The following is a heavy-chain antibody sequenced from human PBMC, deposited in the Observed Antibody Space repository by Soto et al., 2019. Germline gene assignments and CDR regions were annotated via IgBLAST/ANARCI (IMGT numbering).Heavy chain of an antibody. CDR2: ISYSGST. V-gene: IGHV4-59*01. J-gene: IGHJ4*02. CDR3: ASDHSDGSSWFDF. CDR1: GGSISSYY. Sequence: QVQLQESGPGLVKPSETLSLTCTVSGGSISSYYWSWIRQPPGKGLEWIGYISYSGSTNYNPSRKNLLTSSVDTSKNQFTLKLSSVTATHTAVDSSASDHSDGSSWFDFWGQGTLVTVSS. D-gene: IGHD6-13*01.